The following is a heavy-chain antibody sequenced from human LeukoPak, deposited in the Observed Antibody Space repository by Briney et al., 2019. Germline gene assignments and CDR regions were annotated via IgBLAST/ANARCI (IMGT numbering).Heavy chain of an antibody. V-gene: IGHV4-34*01. CDR1: GGSFSGYY. CDR2: INHSGST. CDR3: ARHRYYYYMDV. J-gene: IGHJ6*03. Sequence: SETLSLTCAVYGGSFSGYYWSWIRQPPGKGLEWIGEINHSGSTNYNPSLKSRVPISVDTSKNQFSLKLSSVTAADTAVYYCARHRYYYYMDVWGKGTTVTISS.